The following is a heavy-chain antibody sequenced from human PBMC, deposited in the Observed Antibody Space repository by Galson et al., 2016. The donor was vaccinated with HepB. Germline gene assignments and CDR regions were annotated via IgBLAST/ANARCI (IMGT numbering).Heavy chain of an antibody. CDR3: AKDVGGEAFFEY. Sequence: SLRLSCAASGFIFSDYDMTWVRQAPGKGLEWVSHISSSGTTIDYADSVRGRFTISRDNSKNTLYLQMKSLRAEDTAVYYCAKDVGGEAFFEYWGQRALVTVSS. D-gene: IGHD1-26*01. J-gene: IGHJ4*02. CDR2: ISSSGTTI. CDR1: GFIFSDYD. V-gene: IGHV3-48*03.